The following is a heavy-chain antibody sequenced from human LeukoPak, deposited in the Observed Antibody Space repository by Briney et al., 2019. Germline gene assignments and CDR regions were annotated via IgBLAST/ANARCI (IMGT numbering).Heavy chain of an antibody. Sequence: GASVRVSCKASGYTFTGYFIHWVRQAPGQGLEWMGWINPNSGGTNYAQKFQGRVTMTRDTSISTAYMELSRLRSDDTAVYYCAREGYYYGSGSYPHNWFDPWGQGTLVTVSS. V-gene: IGHV1-2*02. CDR1: GYTFTGYF. CDR3: AREGYYYGSGSYPHNWFDP. J-gene: IGHJ5*02. CDR2: INPNSGGT. D-gene: IGHD3-10*01.